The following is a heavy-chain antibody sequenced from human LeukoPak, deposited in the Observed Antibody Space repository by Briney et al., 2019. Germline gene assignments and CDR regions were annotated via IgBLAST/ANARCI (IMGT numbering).Heavy chain of an antibody. CDR2: IYSGGTI. Sequence: GGSLRLSCAASGFTVSSHHRSWVRQAPGKGLEWVSVIYSGGTIYYADSVKGRFTISRDNSKNTLYLQMNTLRAEDTAVYYCAREDYCRVGSCYSKDWGQGTLVTVSS. V-gene: IGHV3-53*01. D-gene: IGHD2-15*01. CDR3: AREDYCRVGSCYSKD. J-gene: IGHJ4*02. CDR1: GFTVSSHH.